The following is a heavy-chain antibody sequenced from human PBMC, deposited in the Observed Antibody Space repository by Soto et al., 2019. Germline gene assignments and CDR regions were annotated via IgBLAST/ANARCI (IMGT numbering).Heavy chain of an antibody. CDR1: GYTFTSYG. D-gene: IGHD3-10*01. V-gene: IGHV1-18*04. Sequence: QVQLVQSGAEVKKPGASVKVSCKASGYTFTSYGVSWVRQAPGQGLEWMGWISGYNGNTNYAQKLQGRVTMTTVTSTSTAYMELRSLRSDDTAVYYCARAGKYYYGSGSPYYYGMDVWGQGITVTVSS. CDR2: ISGYNGNT. CDR3: ARAGKYYYGSGSPYYYGMDV. J-gene: IGHJ6*02.